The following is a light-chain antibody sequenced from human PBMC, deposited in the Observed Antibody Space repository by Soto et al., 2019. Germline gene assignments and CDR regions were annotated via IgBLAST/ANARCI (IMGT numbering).Light chain of an antibody. CDR3: QQRSNWPRT. CDR1: QNISSY. V-gene: IGKV3-11*01. Sequence: IVLTQSPAPLSLSPGNRATLSCRASQNISSYLIWYQQKPGQSPRVLIYDVSNRATGIPTRFSGSGSGTDFTLTIISREPEDFAVYYCQQRSNWPRTFGQGTKVDIK. CDR2: DVS. J-gene: IGKJ1*01.